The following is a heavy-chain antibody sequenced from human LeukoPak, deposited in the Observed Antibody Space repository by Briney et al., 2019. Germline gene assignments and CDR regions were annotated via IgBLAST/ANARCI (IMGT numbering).Heavy chain of an antibody. CDR1: GGSFSGYY. V-gene: IGHV4-34*01. D-gene: IGHD1-26*01. CDR3: ARVFEGTGRSYFGGYYFDY. J-gene: IGHJ4*02. CDR2: INHSGST. Sequence: PSETLSLTCAVYGGSFSGYYWSWIRQPPGKGLEWIGEINHSGSTNYNPSLKSRVTISVDTSKNQFSLKLSSVTAAGTAVYYCARVFEGTGRSYFGGYYFDYWGQGTLVTVSS.